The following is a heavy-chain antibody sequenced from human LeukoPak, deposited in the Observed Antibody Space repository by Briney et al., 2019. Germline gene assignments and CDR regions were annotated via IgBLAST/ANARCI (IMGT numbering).Heavy chain of an antibody. CDR3: ASPSSGSFLFFSFDY. CDR1: GFTVSSNY. Sequence: GGSLRLSCAASGFTVSSNYMSWVRQAPGKGLEWVSVIYSGGSTYYADSVKGRFTISRDNSKNTLYLQMNSLRAEDTAVYYCASPSSGSFLFFSFDYWGRGTLVTVSS. J-gene: IGHJ4*02. V-gene: IGHV3-66*01. CDR2: IYSGGST. D-gene: IGHD3-10*01.